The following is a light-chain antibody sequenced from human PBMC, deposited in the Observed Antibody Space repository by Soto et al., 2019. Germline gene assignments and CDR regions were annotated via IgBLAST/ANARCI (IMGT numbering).Light chain of an antibody. CDR3: SSYTRSSTVV. CDR2: DVS. Sequence: QSVLTQPASVSGSPGQSITISCTGTSSDVGGYNYVSWYQQHPGKAPKLMIYDVSNRPSGVSNRFSGSKSGNTASLTISGLQAEDEDDYYCSSYTRSSTVVFGGGTKLTVL. CDR1: SSDVGGYNY. V-gene: IGLV2-14*01. J-gene: IGLJ2*01.